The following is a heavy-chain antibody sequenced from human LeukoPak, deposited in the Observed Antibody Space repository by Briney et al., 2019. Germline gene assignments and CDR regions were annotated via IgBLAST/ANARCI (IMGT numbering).Heavy chain of an antibody. Sequence: GASLRLSCAATGFTFSNYAMSWVRQAPGKGLEWVSAITGSGGNTYYADSVKGRFTISRDNSKNTVFLQMNSLRAEDTAVYYCAKWGDYDVLTGYYVSDYWGQGTLVTVSS. V-gene: IGHV3-23*01. CDR3: AKWGDYDVLTGYYVSDY. CDR1: GFTFSNYA. J-gene: IGHJ4*02. CDR2: ITGSGGNT. D-gene: IGHD3-9*01.